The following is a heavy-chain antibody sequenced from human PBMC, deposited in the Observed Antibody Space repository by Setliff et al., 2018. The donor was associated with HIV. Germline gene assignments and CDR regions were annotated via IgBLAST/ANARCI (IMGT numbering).Heavy chain of an antibody. Sequence: ASVKVSCKASGYTLTSYALNWVRQAPGQGPEWMGWINTNTGNPTYAQGFTGRFVFSLDTSVSTAFLQINSLKAEDTAVYYCARGDLLTSFDYWGQGTLVTVSS. V-gene: IGHV7-4-1*02. CDR1: GYTLTSYA. CDR2: INTNTGNP. CDR3: ARGDLLTSFDY. J-gene: IGHJ4*02.